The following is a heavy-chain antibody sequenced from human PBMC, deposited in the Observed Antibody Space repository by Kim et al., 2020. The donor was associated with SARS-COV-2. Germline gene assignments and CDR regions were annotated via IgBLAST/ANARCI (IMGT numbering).Heavy chain of an antibody. CDR2: I. Sequence: IYYADSVKGRFTIYRDNAKNSLYLQMNSLRAEDTAVYYCATDKRYPKSDYWGQGTLVTVSS. V-gene: IGHV3-21*01. J-gene: IGHJ4*02. D-gene: IGHD2-2*02. CDR3: ATDKRYPKSDY.